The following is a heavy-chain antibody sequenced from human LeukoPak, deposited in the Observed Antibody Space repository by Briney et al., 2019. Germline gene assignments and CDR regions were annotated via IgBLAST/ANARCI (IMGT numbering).Heavy chain of an antibody. V-gene: IGHV4-59*01. D-gene: IGHD4-17*01. CDR1: GGSISSYY. CDR2: IYYSGST. CDR3: ARDRTYGDGPLYYYYGMDV. Sequence: SETLSLTCTVSGGSISSYYWSWIRQPRGKGLEWMGYIYYSGSTNYNPSLKSRVTISVDTSKNQFSLKLSSVTAADTAVYYCARDRTYGDGPLYYYYGMDVWGQGTTVTVSS. J-gene: IGHJ6*02.